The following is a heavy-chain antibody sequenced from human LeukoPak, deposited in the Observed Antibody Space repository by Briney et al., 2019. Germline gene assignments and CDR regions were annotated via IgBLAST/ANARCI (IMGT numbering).Heavy chain of an antibody. CDR1: EFTFSSYS. Sequence: GGSLRLSCAASEFTFSSYSMNWVRQGPGKGLVWVSCIKSDGSSAYYADSVKGRFTISRDNAKNTLYLQMNSLRAEDTAVYYCARVTTGTFGVDYWGQGTLVTVSS. J-gene: IGHJ4*02. D-gene: IGHD1-1*01. V-gene: IGHV3-74*01. CDR2: IKSDGSSA. CDR3: ARVTTGTFGVDY.